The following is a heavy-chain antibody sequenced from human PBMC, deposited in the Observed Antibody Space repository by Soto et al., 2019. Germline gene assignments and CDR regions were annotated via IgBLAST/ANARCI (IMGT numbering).Heavy chain of an antibody. J-gene: IGHJ3*02. D-gene: IGHD2-21*02. Sequence: EVQLVESGGGLAQPGGSLRLSCAASGFTLSSHWMHWVRQAPGKGLVWVSRINRDGSTINYDDSVRGRYTISRDNAKNTLSLRLNSMRAEDTAVYYCPRVGDCTYSGTCNCRAACDNWGQGTMVTVSS. CDR1: GFTLSSHW. CDR2: INRDGSTI. V-gene: IGHV3-74*01. CDR3: PRVGDCTYSGTCNCRAACDN.